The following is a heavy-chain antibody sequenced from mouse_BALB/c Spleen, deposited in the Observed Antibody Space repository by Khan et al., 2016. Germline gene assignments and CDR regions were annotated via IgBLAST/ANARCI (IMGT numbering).Heavy chain of an antibody. V-gene: IGHV9-2-1*01. CDR2: INTETGEP. J-gene: IGHJ3*01. CDR1: GYTFTDYS. Sequence: QIQLVQSGPELKKPGETVKISCKASGYTFTDYSMHWVKQAPGKGLKWMGWINTETGEPTYADDFKGRFAFSLETSASTAYLQINNLKNEDTATYYFAPSTTVPFAYWGQGTLVTGSA. CDR3: APSTTVPFAY. D-gene: IGHD1-1*01.